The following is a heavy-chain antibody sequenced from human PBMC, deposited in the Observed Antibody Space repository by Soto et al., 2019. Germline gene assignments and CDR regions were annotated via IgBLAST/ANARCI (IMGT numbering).Heavy chain of an antibody. CDR1: GFNAPAYN. CDR3: AKGSGEKTLSSLWS. Sequence: QVVESGGGLVPPGESLRLSCAASGFNAPAYNMNWVRQTPRRGLEWVASMSSGGSIYYGDSVNGRFIISRDNAKNSVYLQMNGLRVEDTAVYYCAKGSGEKTLSSLWSWGPGTLVTVSS. CDR2: MSSGGSI. J-gene: IGHJ4*02. V-gene: IGHV3-21*06. D-gene: IGHD2-21*01.